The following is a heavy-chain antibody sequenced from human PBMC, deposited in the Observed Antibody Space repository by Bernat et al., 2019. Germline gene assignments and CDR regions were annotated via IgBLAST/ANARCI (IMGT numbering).Heavy chain of an antibody. J-gene: IGHJ4*02. CDR3: ARRYSYGSAAFDY. D-gene: IGHD5-18*01. CDR1: GFTFISYW. V-gene: IGHV3-74*01. CDR2: INSDGSST. Sequence: EVQLVESGGGLVQPGGSLRLSCAASGFTFISYWMHWVRQAPGKGLVWVSRINSDGSSTSYADAVKGRFTISRDNAKNTMYLQMNRLRAEDTAVYYCARRYSYGSAAFDYWGQGTLVTVSS.